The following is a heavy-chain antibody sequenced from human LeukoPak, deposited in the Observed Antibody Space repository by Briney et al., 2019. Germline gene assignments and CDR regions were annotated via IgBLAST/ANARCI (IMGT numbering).Heavy chain of an antibody. CDR1: GFTFSSYA. Sequence: PGGSLRLSCAASGFTFSSYAMSWVRQAPGKGLEWVSAISGSGGSTYYADSVEGRFTISRDNSKNTLYLQMNSLRAEDTAVYYCAKDQGGVWFGELLTFDYWGQGTLVTVSS. V-gene: IGHV3-23*01. J-gene: IGHJ4*02. CDR2: ISGSGGST. CDR3: AKDQGGVWFGELLTFDY. D-gene: IGHD3-10*01.